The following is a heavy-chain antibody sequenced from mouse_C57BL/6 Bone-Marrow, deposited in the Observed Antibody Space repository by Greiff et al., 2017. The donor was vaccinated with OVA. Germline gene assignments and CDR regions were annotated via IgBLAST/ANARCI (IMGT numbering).Heavy chain of an antibody. Sequence: EPGGGLVQPKGSLKLSCAASGFSFNTYAMNWVRQAPGKGLEWVARIRSKSNNYATYYADSVKDRFTISRDDSESMLYLQMNNLKTEDTAMYYCVRSYYSNYVAMDYWGQGTSVTVSS. J-gene: IGHJ4*01. D-gene: IGHD2-5*01. CDR1: GFSFNTYA. CDR3: VRSYYSNYVAMDY. CDR2: IRSKSNNYAT. V-gene: IGHV10-1*01.